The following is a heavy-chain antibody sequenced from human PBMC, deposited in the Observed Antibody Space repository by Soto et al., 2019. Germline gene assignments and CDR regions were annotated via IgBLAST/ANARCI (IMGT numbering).Heavy chain of an antibody. CDR3: ATDEADH. Sequence: GGSLRLSCAASGFTFGDHWMHWVRQAPGKGLEWVSRVISDGNTIDYADSVKGRFTVSRDNAKSTLYLQMNSLRAEDTAVYYCATDEADHWGPGTLVTVYS. CDR2: VISDGNTI. CDR1: GFTFGDHW. V-gene: IGHV3-74*01. J-gene: IGHJ4*02.